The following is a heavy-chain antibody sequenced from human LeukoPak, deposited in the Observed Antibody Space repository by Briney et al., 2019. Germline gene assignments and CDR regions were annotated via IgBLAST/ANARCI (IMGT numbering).Heavy chain of an antibody. V-gene: IGHV4-59*01. CDR2: IYYSGST. CDR1: GGSISSYY. CDR3: ARWHSHGRYFDY. D-gene: IGHD5-18*01. Sequence: PSETLSLTCTVSGGSISSYYWSWIRQPPGKGLEWIGYIYYSGSTNYNPSLKSRVTILVDTSKNQFSLKLTSATAADTAVYYCARWHSHGRYFDYWGQGALVTVSS. J-gene: IGHJ4*02.